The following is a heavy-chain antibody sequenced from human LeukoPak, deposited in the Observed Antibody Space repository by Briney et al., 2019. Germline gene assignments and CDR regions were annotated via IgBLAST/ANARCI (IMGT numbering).Heavy chain of an antibody. D-gene: IGHD4-17*01. J-gene: IGHJ4*02. CDR1: GASISSSNW. Sequence: PSETLSLTCAVSGASISSSNWWSWVRQPPGNGLEWIGEIYHSGSNNYNPSLKSRVTISVDSSTNHFSLRLTSVTAADTAIYYCAAMTTVTMYSYFLDSWGQGTLLTVSS. CDR3: AAMTTVTMYSYFLDS. CDR2: IYHSGSN. V-gene: IGHV4-4*02.